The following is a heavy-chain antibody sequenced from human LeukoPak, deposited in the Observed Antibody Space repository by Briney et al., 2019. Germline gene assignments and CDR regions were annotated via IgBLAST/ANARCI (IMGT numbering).Heavy chain of an antibody. CDR1: GGSISSSNYY. V-gene: IGHV4-39*01. CDR3: ARHLLGYYDSNVSDY. J-gene: IGHJ4*02. Sequence: SETLSLTCTVSGGSISSSNYYWGWIRQPPGKGLEWIGSIFYSGSTYYNPSLKSRVTISVDTPKSVDTYKNQFSLKLSSVTAADTAVYYCARHLLGYYDSNVSDYWGQGTLVTVSS. D-gene: IGHD3-22*01. CDR2: IFYSGST.